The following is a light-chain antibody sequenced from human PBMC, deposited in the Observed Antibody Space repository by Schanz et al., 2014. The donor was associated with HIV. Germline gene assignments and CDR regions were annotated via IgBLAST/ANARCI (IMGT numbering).Light chain of an antibody. J-gene: IGKJ1*01. CDR1: QTITSNF. CDR3: QQYGSPPWT. Sequence: EIVLTQSPGTLSLFPGERAALSCRASQTITSNFLAWYQQRPGQAPRLLIYGASNRATGVPDRFSGSGSGTDFILTISRMEPEDYAVYYCQQYGSPPWTFGQGTKVEVK. CDR2: GAS. V-gene: IGKV3-20*01.